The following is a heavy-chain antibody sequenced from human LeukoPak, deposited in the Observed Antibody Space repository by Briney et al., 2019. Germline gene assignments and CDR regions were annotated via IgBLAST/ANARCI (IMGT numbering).Heavy chain of an antibody. D-gene: IGHD3-3*01. J-gene: IGHJ6*03. CDR1: GYTFTSYY. V-gene: IGHV1-46*01. Sequence: ASVKVSCKASGYTFTSYYMHWVRQAPGQGLEWMGIINPSGGSTSYAQKFQGRVTITRNTSISTAYMELSSLRSEDTAVYYCARGARITIPYYYYYMDVWGKGTTVTVSS. CDR2: INPSGGST. CDR3: ARGARITIPYYYYYMDV.